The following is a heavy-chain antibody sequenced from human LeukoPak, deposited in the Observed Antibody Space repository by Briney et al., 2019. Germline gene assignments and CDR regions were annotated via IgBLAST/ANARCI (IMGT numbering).Heavy chain of an antibody. V-gene: IGHV4-59*01. Sequence: SETLSLTCTVSGGSISSYYWSWIRQPPGKGLEWIGYIYYSGSTNYNPSLKSRVTISVDTSKNQFSLKLSSVTAADTAVYYCATSYYGSGSSDAFDIWGQGTMVTVSS. CDR2: IYYSGST. J-gene: IGHJ3*02. D-gene: IGHD3-10*01. CDR1: GGSISSYY. CDR3: ATSYYGSGSSDAFDI.